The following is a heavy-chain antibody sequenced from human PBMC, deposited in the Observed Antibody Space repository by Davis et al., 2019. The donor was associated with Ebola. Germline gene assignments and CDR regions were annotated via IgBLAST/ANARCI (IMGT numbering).Heavy chain of an antibody. V-gene: IGHV3-7*01. CDR3: ARDNWNSFDY. CDR2: IKQDGSEK. Sequence: GGSLRLSCAASGFTFSSYAMSWVRQAPGKGLEWVANIKQDGSEKYCVDSVKGRFTISRDNAKNSLYLQMNSLRAEDTAVYYCARDNWNSFDYWGQGTLVTVSS. CDR1: GFTFSSYA. D-gene: IGHD1-20*01. J-gene: IGHJ4*02.